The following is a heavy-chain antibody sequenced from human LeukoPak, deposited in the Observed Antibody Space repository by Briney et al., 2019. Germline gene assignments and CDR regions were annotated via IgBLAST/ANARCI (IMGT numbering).Heavy chain of an antibody. V-gene: IGHV4-59*01. D-gene: IGHD3-10*01. J-gene: IGHJ3*02. Sequence: PSETLSLTCTVSGGSISSYYCSWIRQPPGKGLEWIGYIYDSGSTNYNPSLKSRVTMSVDTSKNQFSLKLSSVTAADTAVYYCARVEYYYGSGSQNDIWGQGTMVTVSS. CDR3: ARVEYYYGSGSQNDI. CDR1: GGSISSYY. CDR2: IYDSGST.